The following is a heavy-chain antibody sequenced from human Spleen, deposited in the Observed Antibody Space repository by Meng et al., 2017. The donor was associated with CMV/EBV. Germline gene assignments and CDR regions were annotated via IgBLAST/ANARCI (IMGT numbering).Heavy chain of an antibody. CDR1: DGSVSSGSYY. D-gene: IGHD3-16*02. J-gene: IGHJ6*02. Sequence: SETLSLTCTVSDGSVSSGSYYWSWIRQPPGKGLEWIGYIYYSGSTNYNPSLKSRVTISVDTSKNQFSLKLSSVTAADTAVYYCARRIVPTYGMDVWAKGPRSPSP. CDR2: IYYSGST. V-gene: IGHV4-61*01. CDR3: ARRIVPTYGMDV.